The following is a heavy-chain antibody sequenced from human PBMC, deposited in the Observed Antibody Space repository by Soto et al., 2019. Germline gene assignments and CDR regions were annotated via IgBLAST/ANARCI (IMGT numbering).Heavy chain of an antibody. CDR3: AREDYDFWSGAYYGMDV. CDR2: IYYSGST. CDR1: GGSISSGGYY. D-gene: IGHD3-3*01. Sequence: PSETLSLTCTVSGGSISSGGYYWSWIRQHPGKGLEWIGYIYYSGSTYYNPSLKSRVTISVDTSKNQFSLKLSSVTAADTAVYYCAREDYDFWSGAYYGMDVWGQGTTVTV. J-gene: IGHJ6*02. V-gene: IGHV4-31*03.